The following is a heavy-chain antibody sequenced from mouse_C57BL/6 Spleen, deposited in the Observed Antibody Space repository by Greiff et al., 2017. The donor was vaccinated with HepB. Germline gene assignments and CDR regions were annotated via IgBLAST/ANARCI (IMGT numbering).Heavy chain of an antibody. CDR1: GFNIKDYY. CDR3: ARPLSSGYYAMDY. CDR2: IDPEDGET. J-gene: IGHJ4*01. V-gene: IGHV14-2*01. Sequence: EVQLQQSGAELVKPGASVKLSCTASGFNIKDYYMHWVKQRTEQGLEWIGRIDPEDGETKYAAKFQGKDTITAYTTSNTAYLQLSSLTSEDTAVYYCARPLSSGYYAMDYWGQGTSVTVSS. D-gene: IGHD3-2*02.